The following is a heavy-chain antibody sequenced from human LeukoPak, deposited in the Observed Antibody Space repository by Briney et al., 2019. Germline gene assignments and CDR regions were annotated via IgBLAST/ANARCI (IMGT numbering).Heavy chain of an antibody. CDR1: GFTFSSYA. V-gene: IGHV3-23*01. CDR2: ISGSGGST. Sequence: GGSLRLSCAASGFTFSSYAMSWVRQAPGKGLEWVSAISGSGGSTYYADSVKGRFTISRDNSKNTLYLQMNSLRAEDTAVYYCAKGGPGYCSSTSCYRLAAFDIWGQGTMVTVSS. J-gene: IGHJ3*02. CDR3: AKGGPGYCSSTSCYRLAAFDI. D-gene: IGHD2-2*01.